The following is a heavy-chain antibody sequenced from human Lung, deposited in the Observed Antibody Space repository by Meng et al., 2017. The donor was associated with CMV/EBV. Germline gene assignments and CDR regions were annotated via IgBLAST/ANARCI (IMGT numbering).Heavy chain of an antibody. Sequence: QEQRVQSGDGGKQHGDSDTVSCKAYGYTSTGYYIHWLRQAPGQGLEWVGRITPSSGGTTYAQNFQGRVTMTRDTSISTSYMELSSLRSDDAAIYYCVRANLGSADYWGQGTLVTVSS. CDR3: VRANLGSADY. J-gene: IGHJ4*02. V-gene: IGHV1-2*06. CDR2: ITPSSGGT. D-gene: IGHD7-27*01. CDR1: GYTSTGYY.